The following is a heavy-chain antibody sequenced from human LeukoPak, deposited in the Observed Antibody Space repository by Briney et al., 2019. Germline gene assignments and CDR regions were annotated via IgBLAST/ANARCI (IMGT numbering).Heavy chain of an antibody. Sequence: GGSLRLSCAASGFTFSSYDMHWVRQATGKGLEWVSAIGTAGDTYYPGSVKGRFTISRENAKNSLYLQMNSLRAGDTAVYYCARGHYYGSGSLIFDYWGQGTLVTVSS. CDR1: GFTFSSYD. CDR2: IGTAGDT. J-gene: IGHJ4*02. D-gene: IGHD3-10*01. CDR3: ARGHYYGSGSLIFDY. V-gene: IGHV3-13*01.